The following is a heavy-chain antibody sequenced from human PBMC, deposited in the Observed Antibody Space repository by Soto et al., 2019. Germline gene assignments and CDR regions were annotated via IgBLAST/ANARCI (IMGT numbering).Heavy chain of an antibody. D-gene: IGHD1-26*01. CDR1: GGTFSGYG. Sequence: QDQMVQSGTEVKKPGSSLRVSCKASGGTFSGYGISWVRQAPGQGLEWMGGIIPIFGTTNYAQKFRDRVTISADEARSTVYMDLSSLRTEDTAXXXCARGRAKAHFYYGMDVWGQGTAVT. CDR2: IIPIFGTT. J-gene: IGHJ6*02. CDR3: ARGRAKAHFYYGMDV. V-gene: IGHV1-69*01.